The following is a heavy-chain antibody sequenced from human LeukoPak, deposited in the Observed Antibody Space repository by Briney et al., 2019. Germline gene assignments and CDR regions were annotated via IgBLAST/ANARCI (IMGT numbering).Heavy chain of an antibody. J-gene: IGHJ6*03. CDR3: AKGALGRLYYYYMDV. Sequence: GGSLRLSCAASGFTFSSYAMSWVRQAPGKGLEWVSAISGSGGSTYYADSVKGRFTISRDNSKNTLYLQMNSLRAEDTALYYCAKGALGRLYYYYMDVWGKGTTVTVSS. V-gene: IGHV3-23*01. CDR2: ISGSGGST. CDR1: GFTFSSYA. D-gene: IGHD3-16*02.